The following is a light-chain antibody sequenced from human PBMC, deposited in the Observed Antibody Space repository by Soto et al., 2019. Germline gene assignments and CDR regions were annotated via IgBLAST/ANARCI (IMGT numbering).Light chain of an antibody. CDR3: QQYNNWPPCT. Sequence: EIVMTQSPATLSVSPGERATLSCRASQSVRSNLAWYQQKPGQAPRLLIYGASTRATGIPARFSGSGSGTEFSLTISSLQSEAFAVYYCQQYNNWPPCTFGQGTKLEIK. CDR1: QSVRSN. CDR2: GAS. V-gene: IGKV3-15*01. J-gene: IGKJ1*01.